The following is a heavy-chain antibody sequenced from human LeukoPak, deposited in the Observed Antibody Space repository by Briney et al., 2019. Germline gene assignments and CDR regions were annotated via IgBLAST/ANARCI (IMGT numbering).Heavy chain of an antibody. CDR2: IYPGDSDT. Sequence: SGESLKISCKGSSYSFTSYWIAWVRQMPGKGLEWMGIIYPGDSDTRYSPSFQGQVTISADKSISTAYLQWSSLKASDTAMYYCARKYYYDSSGVYYFDYWGQGTLVTVSS. CDR1: SYSFTSYW. J-gene: IGHJ4*02. D-gene: IGHD3-22*01. V-gene: IGHV5-51*01. CDR3: ARKYYYDSSGVYYFDY.